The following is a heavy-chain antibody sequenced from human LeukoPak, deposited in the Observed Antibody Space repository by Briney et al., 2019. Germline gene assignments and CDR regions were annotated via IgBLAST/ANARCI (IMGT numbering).Heavy chain of an antibody. J-gene: IGHJ4*02. CDR3: ARGTLWFGLGHLDY. CDR2: ISYDGSNK. Sequence: GGSLRLSCAASGFTFGSYAMHWVRQAPGKGLEWVAVISYDGSNKYYADSVKGRFTISRDNSKNTLYLQMNSLRAEDTAVYYCARGTLWFGLGHLDYWGQGTLVTVSS. D-gene: IGHD3-10*01. V-gene: IGHV3-30*04. CDR1: GFTFGSYA.